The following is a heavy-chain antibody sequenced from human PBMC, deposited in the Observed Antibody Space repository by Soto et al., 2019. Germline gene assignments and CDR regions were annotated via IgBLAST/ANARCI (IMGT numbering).Heavy chain of an antibody. V-gene: IGHV3-30*03. D-gene: IGHD3-9*01. CDR2: TSYDGNNE. Sequence: GGSLRLSCAASGFTFSNYAMHWVRQAPGKGLEWVALTSYDGNNEYYTDSVKGRFTISRDKSISTAYLQWNSLKASDTAIYYCASSHFDWWLGYWGQGTPVTVSS. CDR1: GFTFSNYA. CDR3: ASSHFDWWLGY. J-gene: IGHJ4*02.